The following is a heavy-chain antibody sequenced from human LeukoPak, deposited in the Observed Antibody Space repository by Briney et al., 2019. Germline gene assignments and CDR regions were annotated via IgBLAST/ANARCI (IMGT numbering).Heavy chain of an antibody. V-gene: IGHV4-34*01. J-gene: IGHJ6*02. CDR1: GGSFSGYY. D-gene: IGHD3-3*01. CDR2: INHSGST. Sequence: SETLSLTCAVYGGSFSGYYWSWIRQPPGKGLEWIGEINHSGSTNYNPSLKSRVTISVDTSKNQFSLKLSSVTAADTAVYYCARGVGFLEWFSTYYYYGMDVWGQGTTVTVSS. CDR3: ARGVGFLEWFSTYYYYGMDV.